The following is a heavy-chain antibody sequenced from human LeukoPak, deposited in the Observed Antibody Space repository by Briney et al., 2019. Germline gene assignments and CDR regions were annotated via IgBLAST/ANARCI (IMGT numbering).Heavy chain of an antibody. V-gene: IGHV4-38-2*02. Sequence: PSETLSLTCTVSGYSISSGYYWGWIRQPPGKGLEWIGSIYHSGSTYYNPSLKSRVTISVDTSKNQFSLKLSSVTAADTAVYYCARGAQVSFGVVTRYFDYWGQGTLVTVSS. CDR1: GYSISSGYY. CDR2: IYHSGST. J-gene: IGHJ4*02. CDR3: ARGAQVSFGVVTRYFDY. D-gene: IGHD3-3*01.